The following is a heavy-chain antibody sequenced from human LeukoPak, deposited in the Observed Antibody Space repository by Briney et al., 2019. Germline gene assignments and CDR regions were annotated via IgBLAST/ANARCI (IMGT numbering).Heavy chain of an antibody. D-gene: IGHD5-18*01. J-gene: IGHJ5*02. CDR3: ARSWDTAMVTYWFDP. Sequence: ASVKVSCKASGGTFISYAMHWVRQAPGQRLEWMGWINAGNGNTKYSQKFQGRVTITRDTSASTAYMELSSLRSEDMAVYYCARSWDTAMVTYWFDPWGQGTLVTVSS. CDR1: GGTFISYA. V-gene: IGHV1-3*01. CDR2: INAGNGNT.